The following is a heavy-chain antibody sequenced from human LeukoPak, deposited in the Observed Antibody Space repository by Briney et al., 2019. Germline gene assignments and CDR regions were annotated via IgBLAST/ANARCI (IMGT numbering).Heavy chain of an antibody. CDR2: ITSSSSAI. Sequence: GGSLRLSCAASGFTFSGYSMNWVRQAPGKGLEWVSYITSSSSAIYYADSVKGRFTISRDNAKNSLYLQMNSLRAADTAVYYCARVRGSYHFDYWGQGTLVTVSS. CDR1: GFTFSGYS. D-gene: IGHD1-26*01. V-gene: IGHV3-48*01. J-gene: IGHJ4*02. CDR3: ARVRGSYHFDY.